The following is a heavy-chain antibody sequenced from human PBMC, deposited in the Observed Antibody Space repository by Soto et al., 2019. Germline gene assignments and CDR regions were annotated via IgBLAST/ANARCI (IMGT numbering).Heavy chain of an antibody. D-gene: IGHD6-13*01. CDR3: ARANSSTWYKLEYKWFDP. V-gene: IGHV4-59*01. CDR2: MYYSETT. J-gene: IGHJ5*02. Sequence: PSETLCITCIFSVASINDLYWSWIRQTPGNGLEWVGFMYYSETTKYNPSLKGRVNMSLDTSKNQVSLHLKSVTAADTAVYYCARANSSTWYKLEYKWFDPWGQGTKVTVSS. CDR1: VASINDLY.